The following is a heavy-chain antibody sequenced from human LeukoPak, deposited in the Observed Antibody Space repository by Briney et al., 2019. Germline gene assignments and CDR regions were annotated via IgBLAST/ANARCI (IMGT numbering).Heavy chain of an antibody. J-gene: IGHJ4*02. CDR2: VYESGTP. CDR1: GLSISSGRF. CDR3: ASNYYDSSGYYFFVY. V-gene: IGHV4-38-2*02. Sequence: SETLSLTCSVSGLSISSGRFWVWIRQPPGKGLEWLATVYESGTPFYNPSLKSRLTISVDSPRNQFSLRLTSLTAADTAVYYCASNYYDSSGYYFFVYWGQGTLVTVSS. D-gene: IGHD3-22*01.